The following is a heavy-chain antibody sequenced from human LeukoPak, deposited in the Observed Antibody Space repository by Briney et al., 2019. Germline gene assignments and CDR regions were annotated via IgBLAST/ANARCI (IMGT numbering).Heavy chain of an antibody. CDR1: GFTFSTYG. CDR3: AKQGKAVGYFDY. V-gene: IGHV3-23*01. Sequence: GGSLRLSCAASGFTFSTYGLHWVRQAPGKGLEWVSAISGSGGSTYYADSVKGRFTISRDNSKNTLYLQMNSLRAEDTAVYYCAKQGKAVGYFDYWGQGTLVTVSS. J-gene: IGHJ4*02. CDR2: ISGSGGST. D-gene: IGHD6-19*01.